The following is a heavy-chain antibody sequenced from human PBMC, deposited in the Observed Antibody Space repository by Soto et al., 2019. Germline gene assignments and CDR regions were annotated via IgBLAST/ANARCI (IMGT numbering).Heavy chain of an antibody. CDR3: AIRASYYDSSGYFDY. CDR1: GFTFSSYA. CDR2: ISGSGGST. V-gene: IGHV3-23*01. D-gene: IGHD3-22*01. Sequence: PGGSLRLSCAASGFTFSSYAMSWVRQAPGKGLEWVSAISGSGGSTYYADSVKGRFTISRDNSKNTLYLQMSSLRAEDTAVYYCAIRASYYDSSGYFDYWGQGTLVTVSS. J-gene: IGHJ4*02.